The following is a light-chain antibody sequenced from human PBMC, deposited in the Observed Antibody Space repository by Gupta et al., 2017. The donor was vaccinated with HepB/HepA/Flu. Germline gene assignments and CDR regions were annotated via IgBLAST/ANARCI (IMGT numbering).Light chain of an antibody. CDR2: GDG. CDR3: QVWDSSSEHVV. V-gene: IGLV3-21*03. Sequence: SYVLTQPPSVSVAPGMTARITCGGNNIGGKSVQWYQQKAGQAPALVVYGDGDRPSGIPERFSGSNSRNTATLTITRVEAGDEADYYCQVWDSSSEHVVFGGGTKLTVL. J-gene: IGLJ2*01. CDR1: NIGGKS.